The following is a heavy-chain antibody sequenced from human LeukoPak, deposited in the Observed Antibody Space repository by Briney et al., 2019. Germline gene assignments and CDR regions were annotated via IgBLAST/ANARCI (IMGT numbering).Heavy chain of an antibody. D-gene: IGHD6-13*01. CDR3: ARGLSAAAGTLLGY. V-gene: IGHV3-64*01. Sequence: GGSLRFSCAASGFTFSSYAMHWLRQAPGKGLEYVSATSINGGSKYYENSVKGRFTISRYNSKNTLYLHRGSPRAADMAVYYCARGLSAAAGTLLGYWGQGTLVTVSS. CDR1: GFTFSSYA. CDR2: TSINGGSK. J-gene: IGHJ4*02.